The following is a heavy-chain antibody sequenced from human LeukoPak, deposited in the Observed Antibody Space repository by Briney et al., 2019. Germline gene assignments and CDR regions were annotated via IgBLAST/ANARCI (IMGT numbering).Heavy chain of an antibody. V-gene: IGHV3-23*01. D-gene: IGHD3-9*01. CDR3: AKNSGVGYYDILTGGLIDY. CDR2: ISGSGGST. CDR1: GFIFSTYA. J-gene: IGHJ4*02. Sequence: HPGGSLRLSCATSGFIFSTYALSWVRQAPGKGLEWASSISGSGGSTYHADSVKGRFTISRDNSRNTLYLQMNSLRAEDTAVYYCAKNSGVGYYDILTGGLIDYWGQGTLVTVSS.